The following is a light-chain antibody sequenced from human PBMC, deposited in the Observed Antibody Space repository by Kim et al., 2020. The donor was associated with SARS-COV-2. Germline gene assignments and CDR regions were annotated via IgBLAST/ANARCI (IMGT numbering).Light chain of an antibody. J-gene: IGLJ3*02. CDR1: SSDVGGYNY. CDR3: CSYAGSSWV. Sequence: PGQSVTISCTGTSSDVGGYNYVAWHQQHPGKAPKLMIYDVSKRPSGVPDRFSGSKSGNTASLTISGLQAEDEADYYCCSYAGSSWVFGGGTQLTVL. CDR2: DVS. V-gene: IGLV2-11*01.